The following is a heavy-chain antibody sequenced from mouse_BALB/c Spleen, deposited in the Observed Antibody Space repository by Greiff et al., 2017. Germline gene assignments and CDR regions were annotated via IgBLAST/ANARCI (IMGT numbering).Heavy chain of an antibody. CDR1: GYTFTSYW. J-gene: IGHJ4*01. D-gene: IGHD2-1*01. CDR2: INPSNGRT. Sequence: QVQLQQPGAELVKPGASVKLSCKASGYTFTSYWMHWVKQRPGQGLEWIGEINPSNGRTNYNEKFKSKATLTVDKSSSTAYMQLSSLTSEDSAVYYCARFQLLYYAMDYWGQGTSVTVSS. CDR3: ARFQLLYYAMDY. V-gene: IGHV1S81*02.